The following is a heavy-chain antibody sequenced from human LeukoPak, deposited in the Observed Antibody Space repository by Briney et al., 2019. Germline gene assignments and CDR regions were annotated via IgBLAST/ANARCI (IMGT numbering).Heavy chain of an antibody. CDR1: GFTFSNYA. V-gene: IGHV3-23*01. CDR3: AKVVAGNIDYYFDY. D-gene: IGHD2/OR15-2a*01. Sequence: GGSLRLSCAASGFTFSNYAMSWVRQAPGKGLEWVAGISGTGGSTHYADSMKGRFTISRDNSKNTVYLQMRNLRVEHTAVYYCAKVVAGNIDYYFDYWGQGILVAVSS. J-gene: IGHJ4*02. CDR2: ISGTGGST.